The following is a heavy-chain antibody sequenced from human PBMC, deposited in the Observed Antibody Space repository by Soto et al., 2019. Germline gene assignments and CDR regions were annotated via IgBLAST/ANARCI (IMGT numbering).Heavy chain of an antibody. J-gene: IGHJ6*02. D-gene: IGHD4-4*01. CDR3: ARANSNYYYYYGMDV. CDR1: GYTFTSYY. V-gene: IGHV1-46*01. CDR2: INPSGGST. Sequence: ASVKVSCKASGYTFTSYYMHWVRQAPGQGLEWMGIINPSGGSTSYAQKFQGRVTMTRDTSTSTVYMELSSLRSEDTAVYYRARANSNYYYYYGMDVWGQGTTVTVSS.